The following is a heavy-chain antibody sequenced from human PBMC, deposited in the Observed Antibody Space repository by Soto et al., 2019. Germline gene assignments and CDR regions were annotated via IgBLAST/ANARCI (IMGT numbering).Heavy chain of an antibody. D-gene: IGHD2-15*01. Sequence: QVQLVQSGAEVKKPGSSVKVSCKASGGTFSSYAISWVRQAPGQGLEWMGGIIPIFGTANYAQKFQGRVTMTADESTSTAHMELRSLRSEDTAVYYCARGSGYCSGGSCYSIDYWGQGTLVTVSS. V-gene: IGHV1-69*12. CDR3: ARGSGYCSGGSCYSIDY. CDR1: GGTFSSYA. CDR2: IIPIFGTA. J-gene: IGHJ4*02.